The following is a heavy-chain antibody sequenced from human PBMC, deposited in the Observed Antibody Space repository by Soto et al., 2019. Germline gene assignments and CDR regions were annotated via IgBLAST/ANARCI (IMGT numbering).Heavy chain of an antibody. CDR1: GDSISSSSYY. CDR2: IYYSGST. D-gene: IGHD3-16*01. J-gene: IGHJ4*02. Sequence: QLLESGPGLVKPSETLSLTCTVSGDSISSSSYYWGWIRQPPGKGLEWIGSIYYSGSTYYNPSLKSRVTISGDTSKNQFSLRLRSVTAADTAVYYCARHLYVTFDYWGQGTLVTVSS. CDR3: ARHLYVTFDY. V-gene: IGHV4-39*01.